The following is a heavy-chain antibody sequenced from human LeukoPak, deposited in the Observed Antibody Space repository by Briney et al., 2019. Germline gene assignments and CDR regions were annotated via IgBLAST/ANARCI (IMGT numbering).Heavy chain of an antibody. CDR1: GFTFSSYA. CDR2: ISGSGGST. Sequence: QPGGSLRLSCAASGFTFSSYAMSWVRQAPGKGLEWVSAISGSGGSTYYADSVKGRFTISRDNAKNSLYLQMSSLRAEDTALYYCARGPPLFDPWGQGTLVTVSS. V-gene: IGHV3-23*01. J-gene: IGHJ5*02. CDR3: ARGPPLFDP. D-gene: IGHD3-10*01.